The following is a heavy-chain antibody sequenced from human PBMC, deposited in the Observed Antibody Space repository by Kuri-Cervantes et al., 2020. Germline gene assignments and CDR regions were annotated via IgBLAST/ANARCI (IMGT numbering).Heavy chain of an antibody. Sequence: ESLKISCTVSGGSISSSSYYWGWIRQPPGKGLEWIGEINHSGSTNYNPSLKSRVTISVDTSKNQFSLKLSSVTAADTAVYYCARPYELRYFDWPPMDVWGQGTTVTVSS. D-gene: IGHD3-9*01. CDR3: ARPYELRYFDWPPMDV. CDR2: INHSGST. CDR1: GGSISSSSYY. V-gene: IGHV4-39*07. J-gene: IGHJ6*02.